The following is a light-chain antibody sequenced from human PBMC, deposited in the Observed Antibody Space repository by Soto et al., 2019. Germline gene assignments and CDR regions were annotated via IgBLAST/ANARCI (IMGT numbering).Light chain of an antibody. CDR1: SSDVGGYTY. CDR2: EVN. Sequence: SVLTQPPSASGSPGQSVAISCNGNSSDVGGYTYVSWYQQHPGKAPKLMIYEVNKRPSGVPDRFSGSKSGNTASLTVSGLQAEDEADYYCSSYAGSSNVFGSGTKVTVL. V-gene: IGLV2-8*01. J-gene: IGLJ1*01. CDR3: SSYAGSSNV.